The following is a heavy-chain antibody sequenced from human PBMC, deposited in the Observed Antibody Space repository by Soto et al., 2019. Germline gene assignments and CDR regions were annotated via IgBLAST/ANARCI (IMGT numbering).Heavy chain of an antibody. J-gene: IGHJ4*02. V-gene: IGHV4-59*01. CDR3: ARGIAVAGTGGVFDY. Sequence: SETLSLTCTVSGGSISSYYWSWIRQPPGKGLEWIGYIYYSGSTNYNPSLKSRVTISVDTSKNQFSLKLSSVTAADTAGYYCARGIAVAGTGGVFDYWGQGTLVTVSS. D-gene: IGHD6-19*01. CDR1: GGSISSYY. CDR2: IYYSGST.